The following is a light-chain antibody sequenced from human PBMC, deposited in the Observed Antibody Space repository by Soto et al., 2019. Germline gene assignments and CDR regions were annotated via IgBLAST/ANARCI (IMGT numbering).Light chain of an antibody. J-gene: IGKJ4*01. CDR2: GAS. CDR3: QQANSIPVT. V-gene: IGKV1-12*01. Sequence: DIQMTQSPSSVSASVGDRVTISCPASQGISTWLAWYQQKPGKAPNLLIYGASTLQSGVPSRFSGSGSGTDFTLTISSLQPEDCATYYCQQANSIPVTFGGGTKVEIK. CDR1: QGISTW.